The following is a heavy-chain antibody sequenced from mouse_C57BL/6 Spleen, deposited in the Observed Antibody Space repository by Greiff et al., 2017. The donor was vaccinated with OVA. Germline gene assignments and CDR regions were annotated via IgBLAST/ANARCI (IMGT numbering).Heavy chain of an antibody. CDR1: GYTFTDYY. CDR2: INPNNGGT. CDR3: ARLYYYGPREMDY. V-gene: IGHV1-26*01. Sequence: EVQLQQSGPELVKPGASVKISCKASGYTFTDYYMNWVKQSHGKSLEWIGDINPNNGGTSYNQKLKGKATLTVDKSSSTAYMELRSLTSEDSAVYYCARLYYYGPREMDYWGQGTSVTVSS. D-gene: IGHD1-1*01. J-gene: IGHJ4*01.